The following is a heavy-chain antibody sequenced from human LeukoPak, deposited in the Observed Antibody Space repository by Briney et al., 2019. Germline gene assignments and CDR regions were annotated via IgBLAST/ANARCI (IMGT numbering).Heavy chain of an antibody. CDR3: AKWGDYDVLTGYYVSDY. Sequence: GASLRLSCAASGFTFSNYAMSWVRQAPGKGLEWVSAITGSGGNTYYADSVKGRFTISRDNSKNTVFLQMNSLRAEDTAVYYCAKWGDYDVLTGYYVSDYWGQGTLVTVSS. CDR2: ITGSGGNT. D-gene: IGHD3-9*01. CDR1: GFTFSNYA. J-gene: IGHJ4*02. V-gene: IGHV3-23*01.